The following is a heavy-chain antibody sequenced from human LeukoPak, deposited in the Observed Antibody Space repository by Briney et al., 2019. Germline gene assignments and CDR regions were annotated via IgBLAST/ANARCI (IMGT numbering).Heavy chain of an antibody. CDR1: GYTFSDFG. J-gene: IGHJ5*02. Sequence: ASVKVSCTASGYTFSDFGISWVRQAPGQGLEWMGWTSTHNGNRNYLQKFQGRVTMTTDTSTSTAYMELNGLTSDDTAVYYCARGAGRDFWSGYCATWGQGTLVTVSS. CDR2: TSTHNGNR. CDR3: ARGAGRDFWSGYCAT. V-gene: IGHV1-18*01. D-gene: IGHD3-3*01.